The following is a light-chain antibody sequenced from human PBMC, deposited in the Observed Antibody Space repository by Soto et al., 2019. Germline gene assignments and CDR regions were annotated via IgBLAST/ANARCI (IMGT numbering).Light chain of an antibody. CDR1: QDTSNY. J-gene: IGKJ1*01. CDR3: QQYGSRPRT. V-gene: IGKV1-33*01. CDR2: DAS. Sequence: VQVTQSPSSLSSSVGDRVTITCRASQDTSNYLNWYQQKPGKAPKLLIYDASNLETGVPARFSGSGSGTDFNLTISSLQPEDIAAYYCQQYGSRPRTFGQGTKVDIK.